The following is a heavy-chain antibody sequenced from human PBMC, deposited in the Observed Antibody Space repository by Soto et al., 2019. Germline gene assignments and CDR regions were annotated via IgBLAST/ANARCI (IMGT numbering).Heavy chain of an antibody. D-gene: IGHD5-12*01. Sequence: SETLSLTCAVYGGSFSGYYWSWIRQPPGKGLEWIGEINHSGSTNYNPSLKSRVTISVDTSKNQFSLKLSSATAADTAVYYCATGGKATTFDYWGQGTLVTVSS. CDR3: ATGGKATTFDY. V-gene: IGHV4-34*01. J-gene: IGHJ4*02. CDR2: INHSGST. CDR1: GGSFSGYY.